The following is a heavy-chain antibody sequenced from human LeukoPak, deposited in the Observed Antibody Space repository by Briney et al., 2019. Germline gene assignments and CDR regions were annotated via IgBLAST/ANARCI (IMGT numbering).Heavy chain of an antibody. D-gene: IGHD3-10*01. CDR3: ARGSEDFDY. CDR2: IYYSGST. CDR1: GGSINSYY. J-gene: IGHJ4*02. V-gene: IGHV4-59*01. Sequence: SEALSLTCTVSGGSINSYYWSWIRQPPGKGLEWIGYIYYSGSTNYNPSLKSRVTISVDTSKNQFSLKLSSVTAADTAVYYSARGSEDFDYWGQGTLVTVSS.